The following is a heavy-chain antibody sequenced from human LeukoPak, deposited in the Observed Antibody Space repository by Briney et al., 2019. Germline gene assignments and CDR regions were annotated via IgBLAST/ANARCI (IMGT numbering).Heavy chain of an antibody. CDR1: GGSISSGSYY. CDR3: ARDRGSYFDY. D-gene: IGHD1-26*01. J-gene: IGHJ4*02. Sequence: PSETLSLTCTVSGGSISSGSYYWSWIRQPAGKGLEWIGRIYTSGSTNYNPSLKSRVTISVDTSKNQFSLKLSSVTAADTAVYYCARDRGSYFDYWGQGTLVTVSS. CDR2: IYTSGST. V-gene: IGHV4-61*02.